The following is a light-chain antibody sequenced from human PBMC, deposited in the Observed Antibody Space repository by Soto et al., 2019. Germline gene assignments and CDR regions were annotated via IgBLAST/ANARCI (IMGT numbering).Light chain of an antibody. Sequence: EVVLTQSPATLSLTPGERATLSCRASQSVSSNLVWYQQKPGQAPRLLIYDAFNRATGIPARFSGSESGTDFTLTISSLELEDFAVYYCQQRNNWPLTFGPGPNVDIK. J-gene: IGKJ3*01. CDR3: QQRNNWPLT. CDR2: DAF. V-gene: IGKV3-11*01. CDR1: QSVSSN.